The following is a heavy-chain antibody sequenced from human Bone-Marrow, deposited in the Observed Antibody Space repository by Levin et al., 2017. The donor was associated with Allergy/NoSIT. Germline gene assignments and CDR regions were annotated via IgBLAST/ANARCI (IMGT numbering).Heavy chain of an antibody. V-gene: IGHV3-49*04. D-gene: IGHD6-19*01. J-gene: IGHJ4*02. CDR1: GFSFGGYA. Sequence: GASVKVSCSASGFSFGGYAVTWVRQAPGKGLEWVGFIRSKDYGETTEYAASVKGRFALSRDDSNSIAYLQMNSLKTEDTAVYYCSNYAAGAWDNWGQGTLVTVSS. CDR2: IRSKDYGETT. CDR3: SNYAAGAWDN.